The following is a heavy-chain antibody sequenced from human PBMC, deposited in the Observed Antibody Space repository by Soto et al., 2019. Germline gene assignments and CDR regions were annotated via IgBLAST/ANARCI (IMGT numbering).Heavy chain of an antibody. V-gene: IGHV3-30-3*01. CDR2: ISYDGSNK. D-gene: IGHD7-27*01. CDR3: ARGGTTGLTGIDY. CDR1: GFTFSSYA. J-gene: IGHJ4*02. Sequence: ESVGGVVQPGRSLRLSCAASGFTFSSYAMHWVRQAPGKGLEWVAVISYDGSNKYYADSVKGRFTISRDNSKNTLYLQMNSMRAEDTAVYYCARGGTTGLTGIDYWGQGTLVTVSS.